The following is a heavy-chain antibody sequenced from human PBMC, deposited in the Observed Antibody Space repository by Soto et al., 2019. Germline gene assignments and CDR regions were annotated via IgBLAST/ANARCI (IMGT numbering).Heavy chain of an antibody. J-gene: IGHJ6*02. Sequence: GSLRLSCAASGFTFSSYGMHWVRQAPGKGLEWVAVISYDGSNKYYADSVKGRFTISRDNSKNTLYLQMNSLRAEDTAVYYCAKDMAAAAPYYYGMDVWGQGTTVTVSS. CDR2: ISYDGSNK. V-gene: IGHV3-30*18. D-gene: IGHD6-13*01. CDR3: AKDMAAAAPYYYGMDV. CDR1: GFTFSSYG.